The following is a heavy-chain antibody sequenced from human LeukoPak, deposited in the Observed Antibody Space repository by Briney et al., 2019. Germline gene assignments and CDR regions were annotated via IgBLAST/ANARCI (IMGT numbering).Heavy chain of an antibody. CDR3: ARGSAGSFDAFDI. Sequence: PSEAPSLTCTVSGGSISSYYWSWIRQPPGKGLEWIGYIYYSGSTNYNPSLKSRVTISVDTSKNQFSLKLSSVTAADTAVYYCARGSAGSFDAFDIWGQGTMVTVSS. CDR2: IYYSGST. CDR1: GGSISSYY. J-gene: IGHJ3*02. D-gene: IGHD3-10*01. V-gene: IGHV4-59*01.